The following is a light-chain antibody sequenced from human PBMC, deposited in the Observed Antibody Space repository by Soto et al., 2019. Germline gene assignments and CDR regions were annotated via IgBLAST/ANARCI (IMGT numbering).Light chain of an antibody. CDR1: QTVGRNY. Sequence: EIVLTQSPGTLSLSPGERATLSCRASQTVGRNYLAWYQQKPGQAPRLLIYHASNRATGIPDRFSGSGSGTDFTLTIRRLEPEDFAVYYCQQCAASPLTFGGGAKVAI. CDR3: QQCAASPLT. V-gene: IGKV3-20*01. J-gene: IGKJ4*01. CDR2: HAS.